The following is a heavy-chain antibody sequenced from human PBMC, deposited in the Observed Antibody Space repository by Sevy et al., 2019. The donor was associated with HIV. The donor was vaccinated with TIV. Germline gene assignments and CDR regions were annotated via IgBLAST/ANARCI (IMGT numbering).Heavy chain of an antibody. D-gene: IGHD5-18*01. CDR3: ARGDVDTAMYTLNYYYGMDV. CDR1: VFTFSSYS. V-gene: IGHV3-48*02. CDR2: ISSSSSTI. Sequence: GGSLRLSCAASVFTFSSYSMNWVRQAPGKGLEWVSYISSSSSTIYYADSVKGRFTISRDNAKNSLYLQMNSLRDEDTAVYYCARGDVDTAMYTLNYYYGMDVWGQGTTVTVSS. J-gene: IGHJ6*02.